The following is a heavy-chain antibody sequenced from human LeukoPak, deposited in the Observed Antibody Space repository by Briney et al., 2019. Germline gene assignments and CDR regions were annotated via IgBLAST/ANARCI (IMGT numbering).Heavy chain of an antibody. V-gene: IGHV3-48*03. J-gene: IGHJ4*02. CDR2: ISSGGSSI. D-gene: IGHD3-22*01. Sequence: PGGSLRLSRAASGFTFSNYEMNWVRQAPGKGLEWISYISSGGSSIYYADSVKGRFTISRDDAKNSLYLQMYSLRAEDTAVYYCARDFRGYDSRLHDYWGQGTLVTVSS. CDR1: GFTFSNYE. CDR3: ARDFRGYDSRLHDY.